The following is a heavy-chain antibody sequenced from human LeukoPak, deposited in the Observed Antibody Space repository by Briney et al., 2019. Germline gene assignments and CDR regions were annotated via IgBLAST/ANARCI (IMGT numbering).Heavy chain of an antibody. J-gene: IGHJ4*02. CDR1: GYTFTSYY. Sequence: GASVKVSCKASGYTFTSYYIHWVRQAPGQGLEWMGIINPSGGSTSYAQKFQGRVTMTEDTSTDTAYMELSSLRSEDTAVYYCATDQPMVRGVIFDYWGQGTLVTVSS. CDR2: INPSGGST. CDR3: ATDQPMVRGVIFDY. V-gene: IGHV1-46*01. D-gene: IGHD3-10*01.